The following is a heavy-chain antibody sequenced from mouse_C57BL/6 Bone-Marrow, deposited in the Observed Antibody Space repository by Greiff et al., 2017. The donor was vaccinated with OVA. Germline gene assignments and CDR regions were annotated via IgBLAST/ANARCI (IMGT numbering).Heavy chain of an antibody. V-gene: IGHV5-6*01. Sequence: DVHLVESGGDLVKPGGSLKLSCAASGFTFSSYGMSWVRQTPDKRLEWVATISSGGSYTYYPDSVKGRFTISRDNAKNTLYLQMSSLKSEDTAMYYCAITTVEGDYWGQGTTLTVSS. CDR2: ISSGGSYT. CDR1: GFTFSSYG. CDR3: AITTVEGDY. D-gene: IGHD1-1*01. J-gene: IGHJ2*01.